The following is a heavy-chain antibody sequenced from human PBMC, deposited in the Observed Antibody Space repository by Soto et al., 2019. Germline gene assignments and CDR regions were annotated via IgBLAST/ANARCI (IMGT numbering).Heavy chain of an antibody. J-gene: IGHJ6*02. CDR2: IYPGDSDT. V-gene: IGHV5-51*01. CDR1: GYSFTSYW. D-gene: IGHD5-12*01. CDR3: ESQDGYSYYGMDV. Sequence: GESLKISCKGSGYSFTSYWISWVRQMPGKGLEWMGIIYPGDSDTSYSPSFQGQVTISADKSISTAYLQWSSLKASDTAMYYCESQDGYSYYGMDVWGQGTTVTVSS.